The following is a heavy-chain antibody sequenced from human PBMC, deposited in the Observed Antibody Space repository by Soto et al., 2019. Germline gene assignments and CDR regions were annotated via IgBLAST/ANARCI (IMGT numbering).Heavy chain of an antibody. CDR3: AHRLDGDDHFDY. CDR1: GLSLSTNGVG. CDR2: IYWDDDK. J-gene: IGHJ4*02. D-gene: IGHD4-17*01. V-gene: IGHV2-5*02. Sequence: QITLKESGPTLVKPTQTLTLTCTFSGLSLSTNGVGVGWIRQPPGKALEWLAVIYWDDDKRYSPSLESRLTITKDTCENQVVLTMTNMYPVDTATYYCAHRLDGDDHFDYWGQGTLVTVSS.